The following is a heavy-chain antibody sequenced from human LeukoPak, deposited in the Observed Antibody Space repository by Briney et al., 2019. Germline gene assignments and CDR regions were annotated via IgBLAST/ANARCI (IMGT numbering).Heavy chain of an antibody. CDR2: IYTSWST. J-gene: IGHJ6*03. CDR3: AREKQQLETYYYYYYMDV. D-gene: IGHD6-13*01. V-gene: IGHV4-4*07. CDR1: GGSISSYY. Sequence: PSETLSLTCTVSGGSISSYYWSWIRQPAGKGLEWIGRIYTSWSTNYNPSLKSRVTMSVDTSKNQFSLKLSSVTAADTAVYYCAREKQQLETYYYYYYMDVWGKGTTVTISS.